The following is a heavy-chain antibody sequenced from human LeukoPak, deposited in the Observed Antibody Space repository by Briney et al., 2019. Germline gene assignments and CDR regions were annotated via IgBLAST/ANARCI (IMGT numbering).Heavy chain of an antibody. D-gene: IGHD2-2*02. CDR3: ARDRKDIVVVPAAIEGVPHGVGDYSNLYWYFDL. V-gene: IGHV4-34*01. J-gene: IGHJ2*01. Sequence: PSQSLSLTCAVYGGSLSVYYWSWIRQPPARGVEWVGEINNRGRTNYNPSLKSRVTMSVDTSKNQFSLKLSSVTAADTAVYHCARDRKDIVVVPAAIEGVPHGVGDYSNLYWYFDLWVGGTLVSVSS. CDR1: GGSLSVYY. CDR2: INNRGRT.